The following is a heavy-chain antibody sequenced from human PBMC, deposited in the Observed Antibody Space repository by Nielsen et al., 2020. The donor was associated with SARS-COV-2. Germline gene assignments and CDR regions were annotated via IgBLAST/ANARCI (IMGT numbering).Heavy chain of an antibody. CDR3: ARGGYCGGDCYHWYFDL. CDR1: GYSFTSYW. Sequence: GGSLRLSCKGSGYSFTSYWIGWVRQMPGKGLEWMGIIYPGDSDTRYSPSFQGQVTISADKSISTAYLQWSSLKASDTAMYYCARGGYCGGDCYHWYFDLWGRGTLVTASS. D-gene: IGHD2-21*02. CDR2: IYPGDSDT. V-gene: IGHV5-51*01. J-gene: IGHJ2*01.